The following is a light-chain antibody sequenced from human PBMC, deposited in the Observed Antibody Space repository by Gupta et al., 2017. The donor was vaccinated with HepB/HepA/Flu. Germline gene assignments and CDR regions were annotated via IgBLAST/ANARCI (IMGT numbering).Light chain of an antibody. J-gene: IGKJ4*02. CDR3: HQFGDFPRT. CDR2: SAS. Sequence: VLTQSPVTLSLSPGEGATLSCKASQFIRNSYLAWYQQKPGQAPRVVMSSASDRASGIPDRFSGSGSGTDFTLNITRLEPEDFAVYICHQFGDFPRTFGRGTQVEI. V-gene: IGKV3-20*01. CDR1: QFIRNSY.